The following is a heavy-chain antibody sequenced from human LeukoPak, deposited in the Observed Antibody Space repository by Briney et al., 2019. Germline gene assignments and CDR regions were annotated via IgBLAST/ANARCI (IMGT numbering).Heavy chain of an antibody. CDR1: GGSFSGYY. J-gene: IGHJ4*02. Sequence: SETLVLTCAVYGGSFSGYYWSWIRQPPGKGLEWIGEINHSGITNYNPSLKSRVTISVDTSKNQFSLKLSSVTAADTAVYYCARKGRGARPVYNYDSSNEPFDYWGQGTLVTVSS. CDR2: INHSGIT. CDR3: ARKGRGARPVYNYDSSNEPFDY. V-gene: IGHV4-34*01. D-gene: IGHD3-22*01.